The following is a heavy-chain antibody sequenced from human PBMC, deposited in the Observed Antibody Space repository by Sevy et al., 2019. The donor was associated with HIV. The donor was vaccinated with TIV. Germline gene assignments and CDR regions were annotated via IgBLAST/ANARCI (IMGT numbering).Heavy chain of an antibody. V-gene: IGHV3-15*01. CDR2: IKSKTDGGTT. CDR3: TLEGLYCSGGTCYSEGFDS. D-gene: IGHD2-15*01. CDR1: GFTVSDAW. Sequence: PGGSLRLSCAAFGFTVSDAWMSWVRQAPGKGLQWVGRIKSKTDGGTTDYVTPVKGRFTISRDDSKNTLYLQINSLKTEDTAVYYCTLEGLYCSGGTCYSEGFDSWGQGILVTVSS. J-gene: IGHJ4*02.